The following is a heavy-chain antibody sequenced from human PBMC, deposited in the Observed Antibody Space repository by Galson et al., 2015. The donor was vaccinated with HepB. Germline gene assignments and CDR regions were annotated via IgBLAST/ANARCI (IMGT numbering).Heavy chain of an antibody. J-gene: IGHJ5*02. CDR2: IYYSGST. D-gene: IGHD1-26*01. CDR1: GGSISSYY. Sequence: VQLQESGPGLVKPSETLSLTCTVSGGSISSYYWSWIRQPPGKGLEWIGYIYYSGSTNYNPSLKSRVTISVDTSKNQFSLKLSSVTAADTAVYYCARGTDGGHSGHRGRWFDPWGQGTLVTVSS. CDR3: ARGTDGGHSGHRGRWFDP. V-gene: IGHV4-59*08.